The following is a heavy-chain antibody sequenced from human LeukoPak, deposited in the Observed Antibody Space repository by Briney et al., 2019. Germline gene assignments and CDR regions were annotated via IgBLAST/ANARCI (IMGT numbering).Heavy chain of an antibody. CDR1: GFTFGDYA. D-gene: IGHD3-9*01. Sequence: GGSLRLSCTASGFTFGDYAMSCGGQAPGKGGEGWGFIRSKAYGGTTEYAASVKGRFTISRDDSKSIAYLQMNSVKTEHTAVYYCTREFDTYYDILTGTGGFDPWGQGALVTVSS. CDR2: IRSKAYGGTT. CDR3: TREFDTYYDILTGTGGFDP. V-gene: IGHV3-49*04. J-gene: IGHJ5*02.